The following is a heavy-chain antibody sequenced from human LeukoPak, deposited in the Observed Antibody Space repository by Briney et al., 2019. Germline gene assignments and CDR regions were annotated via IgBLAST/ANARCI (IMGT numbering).Heavy chain of an antibody. D-gene: IGHD2-2*01. J-gene: IGHJ4*02. CDR1: GGTFSSYA. CDR2: IIPIFGTA. Sequence: SVKVSCKASGGTFSSYAISWVRQAPGQGLEWMGGIIPIFGTANYAQKFQGRVTITTDESTSTAYMELSSLRSEDTAVYYCARAPIVVVPAATYYFDYWGQGTLVTVSS. V-gene: IGHV1-69*05. CDR3: ARAPIVVVPAATYYFDY.